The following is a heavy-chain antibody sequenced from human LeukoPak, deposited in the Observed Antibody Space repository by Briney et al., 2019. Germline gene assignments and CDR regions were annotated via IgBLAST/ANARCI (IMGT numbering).Heavy chain of an antibody. V-gene: IGHV3-53*01. CDR3: ARVGCSSTSCYAGGWFDP. J-gene: IGHJ5*02. Sequence: PGGSLRLSCAASRFTVSSNYMSWVRQAPGKGLEWVSVIYSGGSTYYADSVKGRFTISRDNSKNTLYLQMNSLRAEDTAVYYCARVGCSSTSCYAGGWFDPWGQGTLVTVSS. D-gene: IGHD2-2*01. CDR1: RFTVSSNY. CDR2: IYSGGST.